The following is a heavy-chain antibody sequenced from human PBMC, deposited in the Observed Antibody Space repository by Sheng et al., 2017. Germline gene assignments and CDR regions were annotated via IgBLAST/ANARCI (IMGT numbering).Heavy chain of an antibody. D-gene: IGHD5-12*01. J-gene: IGHJ4*02. CDR3: ALRRGYDLSGLFDY. Sequence: TVRVSCKPSGYTFSNYGITLGATGPLDKALSGWGGISAYKGKTNYAQNVQDRVTMTTDTSTSTAYMELSSLRSEDTAVYYCALRRGYDLSGLFDYWGQGTLVTVSS. V-gene: IGHV1-18*01. CDR2: ISAYKGKT. CDR1: GYTFSNYG.